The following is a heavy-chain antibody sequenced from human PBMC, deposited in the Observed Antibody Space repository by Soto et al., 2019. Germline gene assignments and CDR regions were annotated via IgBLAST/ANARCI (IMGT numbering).Heavy chain of an antibody. CDR3: ARGKSGVYSSSSRAKFWFDP. V-gene: IGHV3-30-3*01. CDR1: GFTFSSYA. D-gene: IGHD6-6*01. J-gene: IGHJ5*02. CDR2: ISYDGSNK. Sequence: QVQLVESGGGVVQPGRSLRLSCAASGFTFSSYAMHWVRQAPGKGLEWVAVISYDGSNKYYADSVKGRFTISRDNPKNTLELQNNGLGAADTAVYYCARGKSGVYSSSSRAKFWFDPWGQGTLVTVSS.